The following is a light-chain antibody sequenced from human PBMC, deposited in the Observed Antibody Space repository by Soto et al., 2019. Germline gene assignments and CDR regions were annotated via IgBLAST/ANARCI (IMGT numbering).Light chain of an antibody. J-gene: IGKJ4*01. V-gene: IGKV2-28*01. CDR2: LGS. CDR1: QSLLHSNGYNY. Sequence: DIVMTQSPLSLPVTPGEPASISCRSSQSLLHSNGYNYLDWYLQKPGQSPQLLIYLGSNRASGVPDRFSGSGSGTDSTLKISRVEAEDVGVYYCKQALQAPLTFGGGTKVEIK. CDR3: KQALQAPLT.